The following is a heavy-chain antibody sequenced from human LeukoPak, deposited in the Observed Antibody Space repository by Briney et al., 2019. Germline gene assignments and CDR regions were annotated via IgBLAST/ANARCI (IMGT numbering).Heavy chain of an antibody. Sequence: LSLTCAVSGYSISSSNWWGWIRQPPGKGLEWVSGISGSGGSTYYADSVKGRFTISRDNSKNTLFLQMNSLRAEDTAVYYCAKETYSSGWYPYFDYWGQGTLVTVSS. J-gene: IGHJ4*02. CDR1: GYSISSSN. CDR2: ISGSGGST. D-gene: IGHD6-19*01. V-gene: IGHV3-23*01. CDR3: AKETYSSGWYPYFDY.